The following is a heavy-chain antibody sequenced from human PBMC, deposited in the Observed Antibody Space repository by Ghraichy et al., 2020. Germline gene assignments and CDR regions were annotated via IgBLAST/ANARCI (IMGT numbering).Heavy chain of an antibody. CDR2: INHSGST. D-gene: IGHD3-9*01. V-gene: IGHV4-34*01. Sequence: ETLSLTCAVYGGSFSGYYWSWIRQPPGKGLEWIGEINHSGSTNYNPSLKSRVTISVDTSKNQFSLKLSSVTAADTAVYYCARARHVLRYFERHSGIGRYYYYYGMDVWGQGTTVTVSS. J-gene: IGHJ6*02. CDR1: GGSFSGYY. CDR3: ARARHVLRYFERHSGIGRYYYYYGMDV.